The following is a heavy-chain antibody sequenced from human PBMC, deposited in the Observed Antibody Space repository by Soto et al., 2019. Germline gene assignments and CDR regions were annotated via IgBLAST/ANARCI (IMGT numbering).Heavy chain of an antibody. CDR2: IYTSGST. J-gene: IGHJ4*02. D-gene: IGHD6-6*01. CDR3: ARDSGGGSARLFDY. CDR1: GGSISSYY. V-gene: IGHV4-4*07. Sequence: SETLSLTCTVSGGSISSYYWSWIRQPAGKGLEWIGRIYTSGSTNYNPSLKSRVTMSVDTSKNQFSLKLSSATAADTAVYYCARDSGGGSARLFDYWGQGTLVTVSS.